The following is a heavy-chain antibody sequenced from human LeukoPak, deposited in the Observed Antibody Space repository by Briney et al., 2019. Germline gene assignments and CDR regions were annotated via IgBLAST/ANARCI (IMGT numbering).Heavy chain of an antibody. D-gene: IGHD4-17*01. CDR3: TTDLAVTRNY. CDR1: GFTFSNAW. CDR2: IKSKTDGGTT. V-gene: IGHV3-15*01. J-gene: IGHJ4*02. Sequence: GESLKISCAASGFTFSNAWMSWVRQAPGKGLEWVGRIKSKTDGGTTDYAAPVKGRFTISRDDSKNTLYLQMNSLKTEDTAVYYCTTDLAVTRNYWGQGTLVTVSS.